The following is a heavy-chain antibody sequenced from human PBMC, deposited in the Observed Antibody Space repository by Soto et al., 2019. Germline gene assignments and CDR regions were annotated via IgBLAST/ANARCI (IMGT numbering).Heavy chain of an antibody. CDR3: ARGGQQWLGNFDY. V-gene: IGHV3-33*01. Sequence: QVQLVESGGGVVQPGRSLRLSCAASGFTFSSYGMHWVRQAPGKGLEWVAVIWYDGSNKYYADSVKGRFTISRDNSKNTLHLQMNSLRAEDTAVFYCARGGQQWLGNFDYWGQGTLVTVSS. CDR2: IWYDGSNK. D-gene: IGHD6-19*01. J-gene: IGHJ4*02. CDR1: GFTFSSYG.